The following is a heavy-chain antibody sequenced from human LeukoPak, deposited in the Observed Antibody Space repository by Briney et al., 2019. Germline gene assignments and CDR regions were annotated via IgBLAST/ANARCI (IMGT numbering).Heavy chain of an antibody. D-gene: IGHD4-17*01. V-gene: IGHV3-7*01. J-gene: IGHJ4*02. CDR1: GFTFSSYW. CDR2: IKQDGSEK. CDR3: ARDATVTTALVDY. Sequence: GGSLRLSCAASGFTFSSYWMSWVRQAPGKGLEWVANIKQDGSEKYYVDSVKGRFTISRDNAKNSLYLQMNSLRAEDTAVHYCARDATVTTALVDYWGQGTLVTVSS.